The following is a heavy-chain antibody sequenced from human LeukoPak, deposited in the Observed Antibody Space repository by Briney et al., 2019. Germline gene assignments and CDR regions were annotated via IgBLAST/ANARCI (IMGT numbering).Heavy chain of an antibody. D-gene: IGHD3-10*01. CDR1: GYTFTSYD. V-gene: IGHV1-8*01. J-gene: IGHJ4*02. Sequence: ASVKVSCKASGYTFTSYDINWVRQATGQGLGWMGWMNPNSGNTGYAQKFQGRVTMTRNTSISTAYMELSSLRSEDTAVYYCARASPNYYGSGSYYYYFDYWGQGTLVTVSS. CDR2: MNPNSGNT. CDR3: ARASPNYYGSGSYYYYFDY.